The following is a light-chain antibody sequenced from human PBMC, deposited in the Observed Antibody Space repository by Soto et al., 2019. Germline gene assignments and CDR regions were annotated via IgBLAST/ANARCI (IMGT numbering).Light chain of an antibody. CDR2: GAF. V-gene: IGKV3-11*01. J-gene: IGKJ5*01. Sequence: EIVLTQSPATLSLNPGERATLSCRASPSVTNYLAWYQQKPGQPPRLLIYGAFNRATGIPARFSGSGSGTDFTLTISSLEPEDFAVYYCQQRSNWPPITFGQGTRLEIK. CDR3: QQRSNWPPIT. CDR1: PSVTNY.